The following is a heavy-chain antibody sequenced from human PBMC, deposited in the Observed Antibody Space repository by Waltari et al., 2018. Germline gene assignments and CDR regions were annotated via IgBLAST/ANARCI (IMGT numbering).Heavy chain of an antibody. CDR2: IKSKTDGGTT. V-gene: IGHV3-15*01. CDR1: GFTFSNAW. D-gene: IGHD1-26*01. CDR3: TTGPGELLP. Sequence: EVQLVESGGGLVKPGGYLRLSCAASGFTFSNAWMSWVRQAPGKGLEWVCRIKSKTDGGTTDYAAPVKGRFTISRDDSKNTLYLQMNSLKTEDTAVYYCTTGPGELLPWGQGTLVTVSS. J-gene: IGHJ5*02.